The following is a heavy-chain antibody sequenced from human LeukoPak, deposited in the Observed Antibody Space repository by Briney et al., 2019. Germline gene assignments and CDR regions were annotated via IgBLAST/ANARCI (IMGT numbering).Heavy chain of an antibody. CDR3: TRESGSYHGNDY. V-gene: IGHV1-2*06. Sequence: ASVKVSCKASGYTFTGYYMHWVRQAPGQGLEWMGRINPNNGATNYAQKLQGRVTITGDTSVSTAYMELSSLRSDDTAVYYCTRESGSYHGNDYWGQGTLVTVSS. J-gene: IGHJ4*02. D-gene: IGHD1-26*01. CDR1: GYTFTGYY. CDR2: INPNNGAT.